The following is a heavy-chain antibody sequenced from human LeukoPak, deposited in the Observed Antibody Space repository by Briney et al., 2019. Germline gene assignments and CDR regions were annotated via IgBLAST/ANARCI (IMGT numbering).Heavy chain of an antibody. CDR1: GFNLRDQA. J-gene: IGHJ5*02. D-gene: IGHD6-19*01. Sequence: GGSLRLSCTASGFNLRDQAMHWVRQAPGKGLEWVSGIYWNGGGADYADSVRGRFTISRDNAKNSLYLQMNSLRAEDTAVYYCAREMLAAVAAQSWGQGTLVTVSS. CDR3: AREMLAAVAAQS. CDR2: IYWNGGGA. V-gene: IGHV3-20*04.